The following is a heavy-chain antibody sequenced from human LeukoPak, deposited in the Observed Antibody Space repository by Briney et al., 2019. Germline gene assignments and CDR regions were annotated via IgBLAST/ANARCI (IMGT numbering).Heavy chain of an antibody. D-gene: IGHD2/OR15-2a*01. V-gene: IGHV4-34*01. CDR3: ARGAPSTSVDY. CDR1: GGSFSGYY. Sequence: SETLSLTCAVYGGSFSGYYWSWIRQPPGKGLEWIGEINHSGSTNYNPSLKSRVTISADTSKNQFSLKLSSVTAADTAVYYCARGAPSTSVDYWGQGTLVTVSS. J-gene: IGHJ4*02. CDR2: INHSGST.